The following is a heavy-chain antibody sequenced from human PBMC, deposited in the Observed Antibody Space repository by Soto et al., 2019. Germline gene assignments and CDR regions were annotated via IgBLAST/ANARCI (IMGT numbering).Heavy chain of an antibody. Sequence: PGGSLRLSCAASGFTFDDYAMNWVRQAPVKGLEWVSGISWNSGSIAYADSVKGRFTISRDNAKNSLYLQMNSLRVEDTAFYYCAKDIGVGGADIFDFRGRGTLVTVSS. CDR3: AKDIGVGGADIFDF. CDR1: GFTFDDYA. J-gene: IGHJ4*02. D-gene: IGHD1-26*01. V-gene: IGHV3-9*01. CDR2: ISWNSGSI.